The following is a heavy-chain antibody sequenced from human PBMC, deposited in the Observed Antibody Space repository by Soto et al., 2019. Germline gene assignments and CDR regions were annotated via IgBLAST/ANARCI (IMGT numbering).Heavy chain of an antibody. Sequence: ASVKVSCKASGYTFTRYYIHWVRQAPGQGLEWMGIINPRGGSTTYAQKFQGRVTLTSDTSTSTAYMELSRLRSEDTAVYFCARDSIVARYYFDYWGQRTLVTVSS. J-gene: IGHJ4*02. D-gene: IGHD6-6*01. CDR1: GYTFTRYY. CDR3: ARDSIVARYYFDY. V-gene: IGHV1-46*01. CDR2: INPRGGST.